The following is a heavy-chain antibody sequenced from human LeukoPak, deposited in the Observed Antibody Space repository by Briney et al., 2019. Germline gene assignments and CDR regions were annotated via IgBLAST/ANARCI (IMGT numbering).Heavy chain of an antibody. V-gene: IGHV5-51*01. CDR3: ARHRIQMATRHAFDI. J-gene: IGHJ3*02. D-gene: IGHD5-24*01. CDR1: GYSFTSFW. Sequence: GESLKISCKGSGYSFTSFWIGWVRQMPGRGLEWMGIIYPGDSDSRYSPSFQGQVTISADKSISTAYLQWSSLKASDTAMYYCARHRIQMATRHAFDIWGQGTMVTVSS. CDR2: IYPGDSDS.